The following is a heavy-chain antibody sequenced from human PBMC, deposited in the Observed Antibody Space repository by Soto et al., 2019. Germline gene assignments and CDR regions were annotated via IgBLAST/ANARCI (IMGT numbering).Heavy chain of an antibody. CDR3: ATRLSRSYYYGMDV. V-gene: IGHV1-24*01. CDR2: FDPEDGET. CDR1: GYTLTELS. J-gene: IGHJ6*02. Sequence: ASVKVSCKVSGYTLTELSMHWVGQAPGKGLEWMVGFDPEDGETVYAQKFQGRVTMTEDTSTDTAYMELSSLRSEDTAVYYCATRLSRSYYYGMDVLGQGTTVTVSS.